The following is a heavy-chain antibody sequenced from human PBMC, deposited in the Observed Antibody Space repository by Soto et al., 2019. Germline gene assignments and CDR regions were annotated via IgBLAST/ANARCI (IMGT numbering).Heavy chain of an antibody. Sequence: SETLSLTCTVSGGSISSSTYYWGWIRQPPGKGLEWIGSIYYSGSTYYNPSLKSRVTISVDTSKNQFSLKLSSVTAADTAVYYCARDGPQTGVYGYWGQGTLVTVSS. CDR1: GGSISSSTYY. V-gene: IGHV4-39*07. CDR2: IYYSGST. D-gene: IGHD2-8*01. CDR3: ARDGPQTGVYGY. J-gene: IGHJ4*02.